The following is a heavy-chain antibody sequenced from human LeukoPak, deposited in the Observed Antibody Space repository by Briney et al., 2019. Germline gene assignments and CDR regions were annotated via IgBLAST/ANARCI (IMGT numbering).Heavy chain of an antibody. CDR2: MNPNSGNT. CDR3: ARGGFGELLSDYYYYYYMDV. D-gene: IGHD3-10*01. CDR1: GYTFTSYD. Sequence: GASVKVSCKASGYTFTSYDINWVRQATGQGLEWMGWMNPNSGNTGYAQKFLGRVTMTRNTSISTAYMELSSLRSEDTAVYYCARGGFGELLSDYYYYYYMDVWGKGTTVTVSS. J-gene: IGHJ6*03. V-gene: IGHV1-8*01.